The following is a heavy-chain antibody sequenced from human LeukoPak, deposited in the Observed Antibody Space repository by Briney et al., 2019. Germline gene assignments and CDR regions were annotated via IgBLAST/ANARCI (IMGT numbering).Heavy chain of an antibody. D-gene: IGHD7-27*01. CDR2: IYSGGGT. Sequence: GGSLRLSCAASGFTVSNTYMSWVRQAPGKGLEWVSLIYSGGGTYSADSVKGRFTISRDISKNTLYLQMNSLRAEDTAVYYCARDRSNNLGGYYYYGMDVWGQGTTVTVSS. V-gene: IGHV3-53*01. J-gene: IGHJ6*02. CDR1: GFTVSNTY. CDR3: ARDRSNNLGGYYYYGMDV.